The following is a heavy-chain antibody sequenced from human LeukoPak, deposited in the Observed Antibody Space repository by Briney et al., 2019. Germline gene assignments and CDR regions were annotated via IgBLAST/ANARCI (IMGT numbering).Heavy chain of an antibody. CDR1: GGSISSGGYY. Sequence: SQTLSLTCTVSGGSISSGGYYWSWIRQHPGKGLEWIGYIYYSGSTYYNPSLKSRVTISVDTSKNQFSLKLSSVTAADTAVYYCARERAYNVATARGPLDYWGQGTLVTVSS. J-gene: IGHJ4*02. CDR3: ARERAYNVATARGPLDY. CDR2: IYYSGST. D-gene: IGHD5-18*01. V-gene: IGHV4-31*03.